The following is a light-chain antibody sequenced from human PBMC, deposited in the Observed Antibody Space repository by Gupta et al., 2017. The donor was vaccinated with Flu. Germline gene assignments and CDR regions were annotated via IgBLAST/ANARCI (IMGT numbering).Light chain of an antibody. J-gene: IGKJ4*01. Sequence: IQLTQSPSFLSASVGDRVTITCRASQGISSYLAWYQQKPGKAPKLLIYAASTLQSGVPSRFSGSGSGTEVSLTISSLQPEDFATYYCQQLNSYPLTFGGGTKVEMK. V-gene: IGKV1-9*01. CDR3: QQLNSYPLT. CDR2: AAS. CDR1: QGISSY.